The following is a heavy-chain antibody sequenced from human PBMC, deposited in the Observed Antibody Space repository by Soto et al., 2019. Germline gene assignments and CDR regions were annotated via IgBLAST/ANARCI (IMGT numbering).Heavy chain of an antibody. D-gene: IGHD6-13*01. V-gene: IGHV4-34*01. CDR2: INHSGST. CDR1: GGSFSGYY. CDR3: ARGRQQLVQGYYYYGMDV. J-gene: IGHJ6*02. Sequence: PSETLSLTCAVYGGSFSGYYWSWIRQPPGKGLEWIGEINHSGSTNYNPSLKSRVTISVDTSKNQFSLKLSSVTAADTAVYYCARGRQQLVQGYYYYGMDVWGQGTTVIVSS.